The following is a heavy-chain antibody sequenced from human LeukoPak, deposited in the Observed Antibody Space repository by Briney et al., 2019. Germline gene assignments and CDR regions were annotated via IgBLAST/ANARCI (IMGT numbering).Heavy chain of an antibody. Sequence: SVKVSCKTSGGTFSSYTINWARQAPGQGLEWMGGIIPIFGTANYAQKFQGRVTLTRDMSTSTDYLELSSLRSEDTAVYYCARDNSVRDEAWWFNPWGQGTLVTVSS. J-gene: IGHJ5*02. D-gene: IGHD5-24*01. CDR3: ARDNSVRDEAWWFNP. CDR2: IIPIFGTA. CDR1: GGTFSSYT. V-gene: IGHV1-69*05.